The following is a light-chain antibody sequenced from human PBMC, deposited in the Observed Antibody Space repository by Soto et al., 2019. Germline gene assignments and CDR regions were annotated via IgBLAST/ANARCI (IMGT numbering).Light chain of an antibody. CDR1: SSEVGYYDY. Sequence: QSALTQPPSASGFPGQSVTISCTGTSSEVGYYDYVSWYQQHPGKAPKLVIYEVTKRPSGVPDRVSASKSGNTASLTVSGHRAEDEADYYCSSYAGSNNFVFGSGTKVTVL. V-gene: IGLV2-8*01. CDR2: EVT. CDR3: SSYAGSNNFV. J-gene: IGLJ1*01.